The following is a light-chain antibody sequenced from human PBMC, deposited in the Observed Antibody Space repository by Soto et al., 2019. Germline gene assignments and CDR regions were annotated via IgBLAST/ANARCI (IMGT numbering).Light chain of an antibody. CDR3: QQSKTAPLT. V-gene: IGKV1-27*01. CDR1: QGIRDY. Sequence: DIQMTQSPSSLAASVGDRVTITCRASQGIRDYLVWYQQKPGQPPKPLIYSASTLDSVVPSRFSGSGSGTHFTLTISSLQPEDVATYYCQQSKTAPLTFGGGTRVEL. J-gene: IGKJ4*01. CDR2: SAS.